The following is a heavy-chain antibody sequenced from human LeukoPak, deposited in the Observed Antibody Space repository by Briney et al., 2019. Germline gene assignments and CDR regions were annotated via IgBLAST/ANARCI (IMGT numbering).Heavy chain of an antibody. CDR3: ARGSIVGATTSFDY. CDR1: GYSISSGYY. J-gene: IGHJ4*02. CDR2: IYHSGST. V-gene: IGHV4-38-2*01. Sequence: SETLSLTCAVSGYSISSGYYWGWIRQPPGKGLEWIGSIYHSGSTYYNPSLKSRVTISVDTSKNQFSLKLSSVTAADTAAYYCARGSIVGATTSFDYWGQGTLVTVSS. D-gene: IGHD1-26*01.